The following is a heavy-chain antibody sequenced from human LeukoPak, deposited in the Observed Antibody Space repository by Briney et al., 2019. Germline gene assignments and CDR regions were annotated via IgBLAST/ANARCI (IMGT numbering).Heavy chain of an antibody. V-gene: IGHV1-2*06. J-gene: IGHJ4*02. Sequence: GASVKVSCKASGQSLTGYFIHWVRQAPGQGLEWVGRIDPNTGDTIYAQNFQGRVTVTSATSISTVYMELSRLTSDDTAVYFCARLGLHGSGTYYFSDYWGQGTLVTVSS. CDR1: GQSLTGYF. D-gene: IGHD3-10*01. CDR2: IDPNTGDT. CDR3: ARLGLHGSGTYYFSDY.